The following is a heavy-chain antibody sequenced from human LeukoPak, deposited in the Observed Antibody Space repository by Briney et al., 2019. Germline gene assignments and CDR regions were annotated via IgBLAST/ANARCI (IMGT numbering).Heavy chain of an antibody. J-gene: IGHJ4*02. D-gene: IGHD3-3*01. CDR1: GGSISSSSYY. V-gene: IGHV4-39*01. CDR3: ARHSTTIFGVVIIRSLHFDY. Sequence: SETLSLTCTVSGGSISSSSYYWGWIRQPPGRGLEWIGSIYYSGSTYYNPSLKSRVTISVDTSKNQFSLKLSSVTAADTAVYYCARHSTTIFGVVIIRSLHFDYWGQGTLVTVSS. CDR2: IYYSGST.